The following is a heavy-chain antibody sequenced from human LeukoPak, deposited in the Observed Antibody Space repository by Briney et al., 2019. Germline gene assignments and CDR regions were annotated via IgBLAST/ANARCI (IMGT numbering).Heavy chain of an antibody. Sequence: SETLSLTCTVAVGSISSYYWSWIRQPPGKGLEWIAYIYYSGSTNYNPSLKSRVTIPVDTSKNQFSLKLNSVTAADTAVYYCARHVDYDPFFDYWGQGILVTVSS. V-gene: IGHV4-59*08. J-gene: IGHJ4*02. CDR1: VGSISSYY. CDR2: IYYSGST. D-gene: IGHD4-17*01. CDR3: ARHVDYDPFFDY.